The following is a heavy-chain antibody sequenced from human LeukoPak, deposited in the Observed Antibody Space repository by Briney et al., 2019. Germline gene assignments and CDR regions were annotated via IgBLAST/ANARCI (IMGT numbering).Heavy chain of an antibody. CDR3: ARDIEGGSYYFDY. D-gene: IGHD1-26*01. CDR1: GGTFSSYA. CDR2: IIPILGIA. J-gene: IGHJ4*02. Sequence: SVKVSCKAPGGTFSSYAISWVRQAPGQGLEWMGRIIPILGIANYAQKFQGRVTITADKSTSTAYMELSSLRSEDTAVYYCARDIEGGSYYFDYWGQGTLVTVSS. V-gene: IGHV1-69*04.